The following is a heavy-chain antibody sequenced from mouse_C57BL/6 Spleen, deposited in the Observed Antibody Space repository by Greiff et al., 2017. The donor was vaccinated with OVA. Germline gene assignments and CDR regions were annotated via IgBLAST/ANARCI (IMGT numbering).Heavy chain of an antibody. CDR2: ISYDGSN. J-gene: IGHJ4*01. CDR3: AREHYNAMDY. Sequence: EVQLQESGPGLVKPSQSLSLTCSVTGYSITSGYYWNWIRQFPGNKLEWMGYISYDGSNNYNPSLKNRISITRDTSKNQFFLKLNSVTTEDTATYYCAREHYNAMDYWGQGTSVTVSS. V-gene: IGHV3-6*01. CDR1: GYSITSGYY. D-gene: IGHD2-12*01.